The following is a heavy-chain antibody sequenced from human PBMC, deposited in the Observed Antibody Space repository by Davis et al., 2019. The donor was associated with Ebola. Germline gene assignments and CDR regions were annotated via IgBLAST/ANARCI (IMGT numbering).Heavy chain of an antibody. Sequence: PGGSLRLSCAASGFTVSSNYMSWVRQAPGKGLEWVSVIYSGGSTYYADSVKGRFTISRDNSKNTLYLQMNSLRAEDTAVYYCARSPGSLTGTTWFDPWGQGTLVTVSS. D-gene: IGHD1-7*01. J-gene: IGHJ5*02. CDR3: ARSPGSLTGTTWFDP. CDR1: GFTVSSNY. CDR2: IYSGGST. V-gene: IGHV3-53*01.